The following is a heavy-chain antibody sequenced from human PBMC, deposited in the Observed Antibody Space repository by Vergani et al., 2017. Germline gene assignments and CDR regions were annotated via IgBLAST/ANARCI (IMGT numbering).Heavy chain of an antibody. CDR3: ARSFSYSSTWCDY. D-gene: IGHD6-13*01. Sequence: QVQLQESGPGLVKPSQTLSLTCTVSGGSISSGDYYWSWIRQPPGKGLEWIGYIYYSGSTYYNPSLKSRVTISVDTSKNQFSLNLSSMTAADTAVYYCARSFSYSSTWCDYWGQGTLVTVSS. CDR1: GGSISSGDYY. V-gene: IGHV4-30-4*08. CDR2: IYYSGST. J-gene: IGHJ4*02.